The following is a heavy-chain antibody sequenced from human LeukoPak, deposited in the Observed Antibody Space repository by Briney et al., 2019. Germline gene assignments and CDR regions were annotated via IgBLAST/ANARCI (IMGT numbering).Heavy chain of an antibody. D-gene: IGHD2-21*02. V-gene: IGHV3-73*01. CDR1: GFTFSGSA. CDR3: TRHEGHYCGGDCYFDY. Sequence: GGSLKLSCAASGFTFSGSAMHWVRQASGKGLEWVGRIRSKANSHATAYAASVKGRFTISRDDSKNTAYLQMNSLKTEDTAVYYCTRHEGHYCGGDCYFDYWGQGTLVTVSS. CDR2: IRSKANSHAT. J-gene: IGHJ4*02.